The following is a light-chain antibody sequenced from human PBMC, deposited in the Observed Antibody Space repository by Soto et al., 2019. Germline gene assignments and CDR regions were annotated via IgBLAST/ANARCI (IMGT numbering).Light chain of an antibody. CDR2: AAS. CDR1: QSITTY. CDR3: QQSYSAPLT. Sequence: DIQITQSPSSLSAAVGDRVTITFRSSQSITTYLNWYRQKTGKAPKLLIYAASSLQSGVPSRFSGSGSETEFTLSISSLQHEDFATYFCQQSYSAPLTFGGGTKVDIK. J-gene: IGKJ4*01. V-gene: IGKV1-39*01.